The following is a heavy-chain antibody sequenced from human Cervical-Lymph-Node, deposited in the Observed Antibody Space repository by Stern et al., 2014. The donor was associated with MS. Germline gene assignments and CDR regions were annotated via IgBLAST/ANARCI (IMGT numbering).Heavy chain of an antibody. D-gene: IGHD5/OR15-5a*01. CDR3: AREGVAVSGYYYYYGMDV. CDR1: GFTFSDHY. Sequence: QVQLVESGGGLVTPGGSLRLSCAASGFTFSDHYMSWVRQAPGKGLEWISYINNNGTTNYYADSVKGRFTISRDNVKNLLYLQMNSLRADDTAVYFCAREGVAVSGYYYYYGMDVWGQGTTVTVSS. V-gene: IGHV3-11*01. CDR2: INNNGTTN. J-gene: IGHJ6*02.